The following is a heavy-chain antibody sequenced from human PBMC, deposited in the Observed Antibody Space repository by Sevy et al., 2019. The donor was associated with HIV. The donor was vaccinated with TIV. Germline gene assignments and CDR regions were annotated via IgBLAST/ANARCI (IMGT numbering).Heavy chain of an antibody. V-gene: IGHV3-53*01. Sequence: GGSLRLSCAASGFTVSSNYMSWVRQAPGKGLEWVSVIYSGEYTYYADSVKGRFTISRDISKNTLNLQMNSLRAEDTVIYYCATTSTPLYYYALDVWGQGTTVTVSS. CDR1: GFTVSSNY. D-gene: IGHD1-26*01. CDR3: ATTSTPLYYYALDV. J-gene: IGHJ6*02. CDR2: IYSGEYT.